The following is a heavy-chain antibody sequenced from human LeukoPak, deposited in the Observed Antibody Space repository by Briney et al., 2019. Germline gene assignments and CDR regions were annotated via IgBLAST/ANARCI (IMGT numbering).Heavy chain of an antibody. J-gene: IGHJ4*02. V-gene: IGHV3-21*01. CDR2: IKSSSSYT. CDR3: ARNPAATSDY. CDR1: GFIFSSYN. Sequence: EGFLRLSCAASGFIFSSYNMNWVRQAPGKGLEWVSSIKSSSSYTYYADSVKGRFTISRDNVKNSLYLQMNSLRAEDTAVYYCARNPAATSDYWGQGTLVTVT. D-gene: IGHD5-12*01.